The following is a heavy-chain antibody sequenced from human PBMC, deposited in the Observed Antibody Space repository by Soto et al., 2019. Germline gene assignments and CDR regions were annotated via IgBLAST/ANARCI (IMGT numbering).Heavy chain of an antibody. CDR1: GGTFSSYA. D-gene: IGHD5-12*01. J-gene: IGHJ5*02. CDR3: AAEMATIKGPNWFDP. V-gene: IGHV1-69*01. CDR2: IIPIFGTA. Sequence: QVQLVQSGAEVKKPGSSVKVSCKASGGTFSSYAISWVRQAPGQGLERMGGIIPIFGTANYAQKFQGRVTITADESTSTAYMELSSLRSEDTAVSYCAAEMATIKGPNWFDPWGQGTLVTVSS.